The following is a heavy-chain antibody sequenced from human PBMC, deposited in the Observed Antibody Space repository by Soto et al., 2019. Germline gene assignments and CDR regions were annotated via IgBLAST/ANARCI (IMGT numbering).Heavy chain of an antibody. Sequence: QVQLQQWGAGLLKPSETLSLTCAVYGGSFSGYYWSWIRQPPGKGLEWIGEINHSGSTNYNPSLKSRATISVDTSKNQFSLKLSSVTAADAAVYYCARVSSAWGQGTLVTVSS. J-gene: IGHJ5*02. CDR2: INHSGST. CDR3: ARVSSA. D-gene: IGHD3-3*01. V-gene: IGHV4-34*01. CDR1: GGSFSGYY.